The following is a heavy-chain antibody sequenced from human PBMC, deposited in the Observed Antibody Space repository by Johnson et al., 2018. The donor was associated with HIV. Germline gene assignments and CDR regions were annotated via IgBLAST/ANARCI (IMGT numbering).Heavy chain of an antibody. CDR3: ARGFVRISMILVADAFDL. V-gene: IGHV3-20*03. CDR2: IAWNGGST. D-gene: IGHD3-22*01. Sequence: VQLVESGGGSAKPGRTLRLSYAASRFTFSNVWTTWVRLAPGKGLEWVSGIAWNGGSTGYADSVQGRFTISKDNTKNSLHLQMNSLRGEDTALYYCARGFVRISMILVADAFDLWGQGTMVTVSS. CDR1: RFTFSNVW. J-gene: IGHJ3*01.